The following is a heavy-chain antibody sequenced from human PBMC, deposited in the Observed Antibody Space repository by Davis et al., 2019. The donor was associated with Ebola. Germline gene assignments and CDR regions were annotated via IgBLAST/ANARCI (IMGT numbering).Heavy chain of an antibody. D-gene: IGHD3-10*01. CDR3: TTGGYQVLLNRFDF. CDR1: GFTFSTYA. J-gene: IGHJ4*02. CDR2: ISASGDGT. Sequence: GESLKISCAASGFTFSTYAMSWVRQAPGKGLEWVSAISASGDGTYYAGSVKGRFTISRDNSKNTLYLQMNSLGAEDTAVYYCTTGGYQVLLNRFDFWGQGTLVTVSS. V-gene: IGHV3-23*01.